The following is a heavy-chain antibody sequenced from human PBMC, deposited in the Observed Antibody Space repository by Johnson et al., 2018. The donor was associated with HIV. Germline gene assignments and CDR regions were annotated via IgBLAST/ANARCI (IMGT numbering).Heavy chain of an antibody. CDR3: AREGVVGVKDGLI. J-gene: IGHJ3*02. D-gene: IGHD1-26*01. CDR1: GFTFSSYA. Sequence: QMLLVESGGGLVQPGGSLRLSCAASGFTFSSYAMHWVRQAPGKGLEWVAVISYDGSNKYYADSVKGRFTISRDNSKNTLYLQMNSLRAEDTAVYYCAREGVVGVKDGLIWGQGTMVTVSS. V-gene: IGHV3-30-3*01. CDR2: ISYDGSNK.